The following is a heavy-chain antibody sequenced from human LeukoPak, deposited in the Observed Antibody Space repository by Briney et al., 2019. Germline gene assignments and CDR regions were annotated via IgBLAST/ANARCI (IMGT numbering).Heavy chain of an antibody. CDR1: GFTFSSKE. Sequence: GGSLRLSCEASGFTFSSKEMNWVRQAPGKGPEWVSYIRSSGDSIYYADSVKGRFTISRDNAKNSLYLQMNSLRAEDTAVYYCASLGYLDYWGQGTLVTVSS. CDR2: IRSSGDSI. CDR3: ASLGYLDY. V-gene: IGHV3-48*03. D-gene: IGHD6-13*01. J-gene: IGHJ4*02.